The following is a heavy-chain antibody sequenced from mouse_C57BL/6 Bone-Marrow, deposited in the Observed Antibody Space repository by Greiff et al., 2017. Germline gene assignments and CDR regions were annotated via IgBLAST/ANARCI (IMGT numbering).Heavy chain of an antibody. J-gene: IGHJ2*01. CDR1: GFTFSSYG. Sequence: EVKLVESGGDLVKPGGSLKLSCAASGFTFSSYGMSWVRQTPDKRLEWVATISSGGSYTYYPDSVKGRFTISRDNAKNTLYLHMSSLKSEDTAMYYCARHWLLDYWGQGTTLTVSS. D-gene: IGHD2-3*01. V-gene: IGHV5-6*01. CDR2: ISSGGSYT. CDR3: ARHWLLDY.